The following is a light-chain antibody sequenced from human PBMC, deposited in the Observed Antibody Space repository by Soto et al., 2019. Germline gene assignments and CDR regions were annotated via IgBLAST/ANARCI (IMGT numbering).Light chain of an antibody. CDR3: QQYDKWPPFT. Sequence: IILTQSPATLSVSPGARATLSYRASQSISSYLAWYQQKPGKTPRLLIYGASSRAAGIPARFSGSGSGTEFTLTISSLQSEDFAVYYCQQYDKWPPFTFGPGTKVDI. CDR1: QSISSY. V-gene: IGKV3-15*01. J-gene: IGKJ3*01. CDR2: GAS.